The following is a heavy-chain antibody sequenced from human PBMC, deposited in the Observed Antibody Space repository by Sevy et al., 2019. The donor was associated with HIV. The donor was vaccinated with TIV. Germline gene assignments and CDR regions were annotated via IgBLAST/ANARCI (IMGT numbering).Heavy chain of an antibody. CDR1: GFSLSTSGVG. CDR3: AHSLYGDYIGGYFDY. V-gene: IGHV2-5*02. CDR2: IYWGDNK. Sequence: SGPTLVKPTQTLTLTCTFSGFSLSTSGVGVGWIRQPPGKALEWLALIYWGDNKRNSPSLRSRLTITKDTSKNQLVLTMTNMDPVDTATYCCAHSLYGDYIGGYFDYWGQGTLVTVSS. J-gene: IGHJ4*02. D-gene: IGHD4-17*01.